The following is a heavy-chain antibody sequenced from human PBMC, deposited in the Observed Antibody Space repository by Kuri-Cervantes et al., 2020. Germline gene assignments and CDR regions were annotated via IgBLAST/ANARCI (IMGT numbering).Heavy chain of an antibody. CDR1: GFTFSSYG. CDR2: ISYDGSNK. V-gene: IGHV3-30*18. J-gene: IGHJ4*02. Sequence: GESLKISFSASGFTFSSYGMHWVRQAPGKGLEWVAVISYDGSNKYYADSVKGRFTISRDNSKSTLYLQMNSLRAEDTAVYYCAKDRIAVAGPIDYWGQGTLVTVSS. CDR3: AKDRIAVAGPIDY. D-gene: IGHD6-19*01.